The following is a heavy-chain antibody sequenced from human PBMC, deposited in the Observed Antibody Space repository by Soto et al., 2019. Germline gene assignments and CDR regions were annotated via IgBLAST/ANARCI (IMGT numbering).Heavy chain of an antibody. J-gene: IGHJ4*02. V-gene: IGHV4-4*02. Sequence: PSETLSLTCAVSGGSISSSNWWSWVRQPPGKGLEWIGEIYHSGSTNYNPSLKSRVTISVDKSKNQFSLKLSSVTAADTAGYYCARDPRGSSSFDYWGQRTRVTVSS. CDR3: ARDPRGSSSFDY. CDR2: IYHSGST. CDR1: GGSISSSNW. D-gene: IGHD6-6*01.